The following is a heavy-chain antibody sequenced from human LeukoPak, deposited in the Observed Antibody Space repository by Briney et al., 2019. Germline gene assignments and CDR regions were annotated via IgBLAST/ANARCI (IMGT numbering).Heavy chain of an antibody. CDR1: GASISSCY. CDR3: ATRPPDDISGYLDN. Sequence: SETLSLTCTVSGASISSCYWSWVRQPPGKGLEWIGYIHHSGTANYNPSLESRVTVSLDTSRNQFYLRLKSVTSADTAMYYCATRPPDDISGYLDNWGQGTLVAVSS. CDR2: IHHSGTA. V-gene: IGHV4-59*03. D-gene: IGHD3-22*01. J-gene: IGHJ4*02.